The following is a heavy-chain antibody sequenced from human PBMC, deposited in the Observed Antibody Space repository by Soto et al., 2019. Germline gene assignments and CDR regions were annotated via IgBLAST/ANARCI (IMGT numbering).Heavy chain of an antibody. J-gene: IGHJ4*02. CDR3: AKNEGSGYAYFFDF. Sequence: QVQLQQSGPGLVTPSQTLSLTCSISGDSVSSNNITWNWIRQSPSRGLEWLGRTYYRSKYYNDYSLSGRSRITINADTAMNPVSLKRNSVTPEEPAVYYCAKNEGSGYAYFFDFWGQGTLVTVSS. V-gene: IGHV6-1*01. CDR2: TYYRSKYYN. D-gene: IGHD5-12*01. CDR1: GDSVSSNNIT.